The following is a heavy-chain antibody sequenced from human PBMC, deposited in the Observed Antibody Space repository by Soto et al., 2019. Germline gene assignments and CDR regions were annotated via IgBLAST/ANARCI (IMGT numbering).Heavy chain of an antibody. CDR1: GGSISYEYYH. J-gene: IGHJ6*02. Sequence: QVQLQQSGPGLVKPSQTLSLTCTVSGGSISYEYYHWTWIRQSPGKGLESIGYIHYSGSIIYNPSFKSRVTISVDTSKNQFSLQLSSVTAADTAVYFCAREDDGGDRDYYGLDVWGQGTTVTVSS. V-gene: IGHV4-30-4*08. CDR2: IHYSGSI. CDR3: AREDDGGDRDYYGLDV. D-gene: IGHD2-21*02.